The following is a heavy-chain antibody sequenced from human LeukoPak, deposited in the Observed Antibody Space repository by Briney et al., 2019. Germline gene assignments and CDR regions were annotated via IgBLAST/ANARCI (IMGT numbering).Heavy chain of an antibody. D-gene: IGHD3-3*01. J-gene: IGHJ5*02. CDR1: GYTFTSYY. V-gene: IGHV1-46*01. CDR2: INPSGGST. Sequence: ASVKVSCKASGYTFTSYYMHWVRQAPGQGLEWTGIINPSGGSTSYAQKFQGRVTMTRDTSTSTVYMELSSLRSEDTAVYYCARDHEYYDFWSGYFWFDPWGQGTLVTVSS. CDR3: ARDHEYYDFWSGYFWFDP.